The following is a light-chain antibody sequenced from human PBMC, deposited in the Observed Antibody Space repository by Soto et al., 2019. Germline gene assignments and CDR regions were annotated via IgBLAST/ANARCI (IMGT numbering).Light chain of an antibody. CDR1: SSDVGGYNY. CDR2: DVD. J-gene: IGLJ2*01. V-gene: IGLV2-14*01. Sequence: QSVLTQPASISGSPGQSITISCTGTSSDVGGYNYVSWYQQHPSKAPKLMIYDVDNRPSGVSYRFSGSKSGKTASLTISGLQDEDEADYYCSSYTSSSTVVFGGGTKLTVL. CDR3: SSYTSSSTVV.